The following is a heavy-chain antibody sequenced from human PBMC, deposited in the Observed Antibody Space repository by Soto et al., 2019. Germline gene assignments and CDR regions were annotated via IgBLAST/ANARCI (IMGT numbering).Heavy chain of an antibody. V-gene: IGHV4-4*08. CDR3: ARDLMTLIYLPGHGISVIGAAGM. Sequence: SETLSLTCTVSGGSISSFYWNWIRQPPGKGLEWIGYIYSSGSTNYNPSLKSRVTISVDTSKNQFSLKLSSVTAAEPAVYYCARDLMTLIYLPGHGISVIGAAGM. J-gene: IGHJ6*01. CDR1: GGSISSFY. CDR2: IYSSGST. D-gene: IGHD3-16*02.